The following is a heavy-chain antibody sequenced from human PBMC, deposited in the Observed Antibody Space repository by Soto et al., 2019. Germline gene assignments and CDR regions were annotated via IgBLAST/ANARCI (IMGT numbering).Heavy chain of an antibody. J-gene: IGHJ4*02. V-gene: IGHV3-23*01. Sequence: VQVLESGGALVQPGGSLRLSCAASGFTFRNHAMTWVRQAPGQGLEYVSSINAGGSGTFYAASVRGRFAISRDHAKNILYLQMSSLRAEDTALSHCAKGVAARGIDSWGKGTLVTVSS. CDR1: GFTFRNHA. D-gene: IGHD2-15*01. CDR3: AKGVAARGIDS. CDR2: INAGGSGT.